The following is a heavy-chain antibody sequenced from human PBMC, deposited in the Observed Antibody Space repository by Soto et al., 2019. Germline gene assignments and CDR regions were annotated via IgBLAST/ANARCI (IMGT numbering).Heavy chain of an antibody. V-gene: IGHV1-69*12. CDR2: IIPIFGIA. D-gene: IGHD5-12*01. Sequence: QVQLVQSGAEVKKPGSSVKVSCKASGGTFSSYAISWVRQAPGQGLEWMGGIIPIFGIAKYAQKFQGRVTITADESTSTAYMELSSLRSEDTAVYYCASLLRGYSGTGDYWGQGTLVTVSS. CDR3: ASLLRGYSGTGDY. CDR1: GGTFSSYA. J-gene: IGHJ4*02.